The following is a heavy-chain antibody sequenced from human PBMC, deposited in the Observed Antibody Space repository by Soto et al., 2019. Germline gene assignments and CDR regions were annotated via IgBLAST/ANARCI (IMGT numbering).Heavy chain of an antibody. CDR2: IKSKTDGGTT. J-gene: IGHJ6*02. CDR1: GFTFSNAW. Sequence: GGSLRLSCAASGFTFSNAWMSWVRQAPGKGLEWVGRIKSKTDGGTTDYAAPVKGRFTISRDDSKNTLYPQMNSLKTEDTAVYYCTTGPGYYYYYGMDVWGQGTTVTVSS. CDR3: TTGPGYYYYYGMDV. V-gene: IGHV3-15*01.